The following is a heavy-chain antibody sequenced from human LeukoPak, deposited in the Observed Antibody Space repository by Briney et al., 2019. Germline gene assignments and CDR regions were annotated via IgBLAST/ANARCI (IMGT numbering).Heavy chain of an antibody. J-gene: IGHJ4*02. D-gene: IGHD6-19*01. CDR1: GYTFTSYG. CDR3: SAGYSSGLPFDY. Sequence: ASVKVSCKASGYTFTSYGISWVGQAPGQGLEWMGWISAYNGNTNYAQKLQGRVTMTTDTSTSTAYMELRSLRSDDTAVYYCSAGYSSGLPFDYWGQGTLVTVSS. CDR2: ISAYNGNT. V-gene: IGHV1-18*04.